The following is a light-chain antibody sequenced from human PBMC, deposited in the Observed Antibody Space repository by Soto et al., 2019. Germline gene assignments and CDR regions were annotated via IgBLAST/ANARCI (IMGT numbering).Light chain of an antibody. Sequence: DIQMTQSPSTLSASVGDRVTITCRASQSISSWLAWYQQKPGKAPKLLIYDASSLESGVPSRFSGSGSGTEFTLTISSLQPDDFATYYGKQYNSYSWTFGQGTKVEFK. J-gene: IGKJ1*01. CDR2: DAS. CDR1: QSISSW. V-gene: IGKV1-5*01. CDR3: KQYNSYSWT.